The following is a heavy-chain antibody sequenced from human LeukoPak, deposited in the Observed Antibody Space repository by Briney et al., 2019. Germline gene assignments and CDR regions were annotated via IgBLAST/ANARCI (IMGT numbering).Heavy chain of an antibody. J-gene: IGHJ4*02. CDR2: ISYDGSNK. CDR3: AKAGDVVPDY. CDR1: GFTFSSYG. D-gene: IGHD2-21*01. Sequence: PGGSLRLSCAASGFTFSSYGMHWVRQAPGKGLEWVAVISYDGSNKYYADSVKGRFTISRDNSKNTLYLQMNSLRAEDTAVYYCAKAGDVVPDYWGQGTLVTVSS. V-gene: IGHV3-30*18.